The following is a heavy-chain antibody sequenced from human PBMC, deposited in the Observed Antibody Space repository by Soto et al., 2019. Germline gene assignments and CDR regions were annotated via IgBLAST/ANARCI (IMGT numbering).Heavy chain of an antibody. V-gene: IGHV3-64D*08. Sequence: GESLKISCSASGFTFSSYAMHWVRQAPGKGLEYVSAISSNGGSTYYADSVKGRFTISRDNSKNTLSLQMSSLRAEDTAVYYCVKQPDYYDSSGYSFDYWGQGTLVTVSS. CDR2: ISSNGGST. CDR1: GFTFSSYA. CDR3: VKQPDYYDSSGYSFDY. J-gene: IGHJ4*02. D-gene: IGHD3-22*01.